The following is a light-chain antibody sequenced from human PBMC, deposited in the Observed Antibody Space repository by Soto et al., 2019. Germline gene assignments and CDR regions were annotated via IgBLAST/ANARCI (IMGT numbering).Light chain of an antibody. CDR2: GAS. CDR3: QQYNQWPWT. J-gene: IGKJ1*01. V-gene: IGKV3-15*01. CDR1: QSVGQS. Sequence: VVLTQSPGALSLSPGERATLSCRASQSVGQSLAWYQQRPGQAPRLFIYGASTRATGIPARFTGSGSGTGFTLTISSLQSEDFALYYCQQYNQWPWTFGQGTKVDIK.